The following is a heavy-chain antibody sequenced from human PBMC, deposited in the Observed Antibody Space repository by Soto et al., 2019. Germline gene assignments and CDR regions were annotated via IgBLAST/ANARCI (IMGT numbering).Heavy chain of an antibody. J-gene: IGHJ6*02. CDR2: ISAVNGHT. V-gene: IGHV1-18*01. CDR1: GYTLTSYG. CDR3: ARAPMRFLEWSYGGMDV. D-gene: IGHD3-3*01. Sequence: QVQLVQSGDDVKKPGDSVKVSCKASGYTLTSYGISWVRQAPGQGLEWVGWISAVNGHTIYAERLQGRVTVTADTSTRTVYMELRSLRPDDTALYYCARAPMRFLEWSYGGMDVWGQGTTVTVSS.